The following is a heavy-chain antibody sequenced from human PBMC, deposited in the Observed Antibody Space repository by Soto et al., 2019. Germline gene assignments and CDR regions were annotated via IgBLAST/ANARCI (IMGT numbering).Heavy chain of an antibody. V-gene: IGHV4-31*11. CDR1: GGSISSGGYF. D-gene: IGHD2-15*01. Sequence: SETLSLTCAVSGGSISSGGYFWSWIRQPPGKGLEWIGYIYYSGSTYYNPSLKSRVTISVDTSKNQFSLKLSSVTAADTAVYYCARGGIVVVVAARDAFDIWGQGTMVTVSS. J-gene: IGHJ3*02. CDR2: IYYSGST. CDR3: ARGGIVVVVAARDAFDI.